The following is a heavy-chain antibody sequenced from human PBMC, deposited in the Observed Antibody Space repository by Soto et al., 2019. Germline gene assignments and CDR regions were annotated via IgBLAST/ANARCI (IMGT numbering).Heavy chain of an antibody. Sequence: ASVKVSCKASGYTFTSYYMHWVRQAPGQGLEWMGIINPSGGSTSYAQKFQGRVTMTTDTSTSTAYMELRSLRSDDTAVYYCARTMSGMTTVFPGDGYYYNYMYVWGKGATVPVSS. V-gene: IGHV1-46*01. D-gene: IGHD4-4*01. CDR3: ARTMSGMTTVFPGDGYYYNYMYV. CDR1: GYTFTSYY. CDR2: INPSGGST. J-gene: IGHJ6*03.